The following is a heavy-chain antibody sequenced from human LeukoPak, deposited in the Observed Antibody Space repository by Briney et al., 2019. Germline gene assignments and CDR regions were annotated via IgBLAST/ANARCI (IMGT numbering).Heavy chain of an antibody. Sequence: PGGSLRLSCAASGFTFSSYGMHWVRQAPGKGLEGVAFIRYDGSNKYYADSVKGRFTISRDNSKNTLYPQINSLRAEDTAVYYCAKMQLKAGESDYWGQGTLVTVSS. J-gene: IGHJ4*02. D-gene: IGHD3-10*01. CDR1: GFTFSSYG. V-gene: IGHV3-30*02. CDR3: AKMQLKAGESDY. CDR2: IRYDGSNK.